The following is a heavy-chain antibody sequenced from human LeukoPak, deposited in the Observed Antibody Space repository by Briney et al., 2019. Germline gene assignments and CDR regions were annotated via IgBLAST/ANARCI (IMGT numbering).Heavy chain of an antibody. V-gene: IGHV4-59*01. D-gene: IGHD6-13*01. CDR3: ARGAAGTRDY. CDR2: IYYSGST. Sequence: SETLSLTCTVSGGSISSYYWSWIRQPPGKGLEWIGDIYYSGSTKYNPSLTSRVTISVDTSKNQFSLNLSSVTAADTAVYYCARGAAGTRDYWGQGTQVTVSS. CDR1: GGSISSYY. J-gene: IGHJ4*02.